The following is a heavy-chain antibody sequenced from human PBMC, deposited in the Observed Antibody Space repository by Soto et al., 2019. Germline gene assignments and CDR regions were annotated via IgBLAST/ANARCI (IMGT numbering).Heavy chain of an antibody. CDR3: ASPSVHDY. Sequence: QVQLVQSGAEVKKPGSSVTVSCQASGGTFSSYTISWVRQAPGQGLEWIGRIIPILGIANYAQKFQGRVTITADKSTSTADMELSSLGSEDTAVYSCASPSVHDYWGQGTLVTVSS. CDR1: GGTFSSYT. CDR2: IIPILGIA. V-gene: IGHV1-69*02. J-gene: IGHJ4*02.